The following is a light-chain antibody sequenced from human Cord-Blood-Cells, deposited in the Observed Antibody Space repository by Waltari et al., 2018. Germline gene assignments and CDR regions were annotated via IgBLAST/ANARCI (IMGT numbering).Light chain of an antibody. CDR2: DAS. J-gene: IGKJ4*01. CDR1: QSLSID. V-gene: IGKV3-11*01. CDR3: QQRSNWPVT. Sequence: KAGQSLSIDVARYRQKPRRAPMLLIYDASNRATVIAAEFSGSGAGADFSLTISSREPEEFAVYYCQQRSNWPVTFGGGTKVEIK.